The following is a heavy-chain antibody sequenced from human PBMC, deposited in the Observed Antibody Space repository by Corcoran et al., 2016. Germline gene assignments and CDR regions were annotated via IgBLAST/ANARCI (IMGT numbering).Heavy chain of an antibody. CDR3: AKGGGGQWSGGAFNI. J-gene: IGHJ3*02. CDR2: ISYDGSNK. V-gene: IGHV3-30*18. D-gene: IGHD2-8*01. Sequence: QVQLVESGGGVVQPGRSLRLSCAASGFTFITYGMHWVRQAPGKGLEWVTVISYDGSNKYYADSVKGRFTISRDNSKNTLDLQMNSLRVEDTAMYYCAKGGGGQWSGGAFNIWGQGTVVSVSS. CDR1: GFTFITYG.